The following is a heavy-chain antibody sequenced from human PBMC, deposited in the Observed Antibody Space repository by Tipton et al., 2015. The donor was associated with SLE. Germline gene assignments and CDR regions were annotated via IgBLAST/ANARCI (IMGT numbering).Heavy chain of an antibody. D-gene: IGHD6-25*01. V-gene: IGHV1-8*01. Sequence: QLVQSGAEVKKPGASVKVSCKASGYTFTSYDINWVRQGSGQGLECMGWMNPNSRNTGYAQKLQSTVTMTRNTTISTAYMELSSLSSDDTAQYYCARFRLAPPYSSGPNVRSSEPWGQCPLVVVPS. CDR2: MNPNSRNT. J-gene: IGHJ5*02. CDR1: GYTFTSYD. CDR3: ARFRLAPPYSSGPNVRSSEP.